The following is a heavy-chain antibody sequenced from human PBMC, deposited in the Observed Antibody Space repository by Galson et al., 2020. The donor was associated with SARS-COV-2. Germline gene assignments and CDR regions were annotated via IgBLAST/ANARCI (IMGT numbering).Heavy chain of an antibody. CDR3: AKDYYNFWRVTYYATEYFQD. CDR1: GFTFSLYA. Sequence: GESLKISCAASGFTFSLYAMTWVRQAPGRGLEWVSSVSGTGFGTFYADSVKGRFTISRDNSKHTLHLQMNSLRAEDTAIYYCAKDYYNFWRVTYYATEYFQDWGQGTLVAVSS. J-gene: IGHJ1*01. D-gene: IGHD3-3*01. CDR2: VSGTGFGT. V-gene: IGHV3-23*01.